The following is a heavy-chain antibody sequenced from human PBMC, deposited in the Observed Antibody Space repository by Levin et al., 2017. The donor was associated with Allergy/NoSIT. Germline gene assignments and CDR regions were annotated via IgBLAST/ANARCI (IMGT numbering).Heavy chain of an antibody. CDR3: ARIPRGGGWYNGFDY. CDR1: GFSLRTSGMC. J-gene: IGHJ4*02. V-gene: IGHV2-70*01. CDR2: IEWDDDK. D-gene: IGHD6-19*01. Sequence: SGPTLVKPTQTLTLTCTFSGFSLRTSGMCVSWIRQPPGKALEWLALIEWDDDKYYSTSLKTRLIISKDTSKNQVVLTMTNMDPVDTATYYCARIPRGGGWYNGFDYWGQGTLVTVSS.